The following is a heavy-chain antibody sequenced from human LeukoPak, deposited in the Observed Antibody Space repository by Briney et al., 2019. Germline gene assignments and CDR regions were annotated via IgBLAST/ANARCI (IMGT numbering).Heavy chain of an antibody. CDR1: GYTFTSYG. V-gene: IGHV1-18*01. J-gene: IGHJ5*02. CDR3: ARVLSTKLYYYDSSGYSPESWFDP. CDR2: ISAYNGNR. Sequence: ASVKVSCKASGYTFTSYGINWVRQVPGQGLEWMGWISAYNGNRDYAQKVQGRVTVTTDTSTSTAYMELRSLRSDDTAVYYCARVLSTKLYYYDSSGYSPESWFDPWGQGTLVTVSS. D-gene: IGHD3-22*01.